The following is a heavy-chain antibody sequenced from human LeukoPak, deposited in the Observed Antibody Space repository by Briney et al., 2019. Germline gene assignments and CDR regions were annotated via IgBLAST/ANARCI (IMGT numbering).Heavy chain of an antibody. CDR2: IKQDGSEK. Sequence: GGSLRLSCAASGFTFSSYWMSWVRQAPGKGPEWVANIKQDGSEKYYVDSVKGRFTISRDNAKNSLYLQMNSLRAEDTAVYYCARENRGSGSYYVNYYCYGMDVWGQGTTVTVSS. D-gene: IGHD3-10*01. V-gene: IGHV3-7*01. J-gene: IGHJ6*02. CDR3: ARENRGSGSYYVNYYCYGMDV. CDR1: GFTFSSYW.